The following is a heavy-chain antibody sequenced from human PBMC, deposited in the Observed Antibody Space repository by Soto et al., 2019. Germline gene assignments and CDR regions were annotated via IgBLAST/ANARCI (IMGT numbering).Heavy chain of an antibody. J-gene: IGHJ5*02. Sequence: GXSVKVSCKASVYTFTSYGISWVRQAPGQGLEWMGWISAYNGNTNYAQKLQGRVTMTTDTSTSTAYMELRSLRSDDTAVYYCASLRFLEWSNWFDHWGQGTLVTVSS. CDR1: VYTFTSYG. CDR3: ASLRFLEWSNWFDH. CDR2: ISAYNGNT. D-gene: IGHD3-3*01. V-gene: IGHV1-18*04.